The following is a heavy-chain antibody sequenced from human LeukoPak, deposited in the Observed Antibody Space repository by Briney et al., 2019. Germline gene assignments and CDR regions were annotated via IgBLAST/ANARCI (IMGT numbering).Heavy chain of an antibody. CDR3: ARDLKPAAWKAFDI. V-gene: IGHV3-53*01. J-gene: IGHJ3*02. D-gene: IGHD2-2*01. Sequence: QSGGSLRLSCAASGFTVSSKYMSWVRQAPGKGLEWVSVIYSGGSTYYADSVKGRFTISRDNSKNTLYLQMNSLRAEDTAVYYCARDLKPAAWKAFDIWGQGTMVTVSS. CDR1: GFTVSSKY. CDR2: IYSGGST.